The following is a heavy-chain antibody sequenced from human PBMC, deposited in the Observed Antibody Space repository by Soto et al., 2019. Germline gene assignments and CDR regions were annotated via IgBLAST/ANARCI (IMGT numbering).Heavy chain of an antibody. J-gene: IGHJ4*02. CDR1: GFTLSNAW. CDR3: AKEYGSTWIDH. Sequence: PGGSLRLSCAGSGFTLSNAWMSWVRQAPGKGLEWVGRIKSKSHGGTTDYAAPVKGRFTISRDNSRNTLFLQLNSLRAEDTAVYYCAKEYGSTWIDHWGQGTLVTVSS. D-gene: IGHD6-13*01. CDR2: IKSKSHGGTT. V-gene: IGHV3-15*01.